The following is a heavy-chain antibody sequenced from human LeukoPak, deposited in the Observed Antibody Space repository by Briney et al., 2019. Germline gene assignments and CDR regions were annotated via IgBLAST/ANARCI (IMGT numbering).Heavy chain of an antibody. Sequence: KSSETLSLTCTVSGGSISSYYWSWIRQPPGKGLEWIGYIYYSGSTNYNPSLKSRVTISVDTSKNQFSLKLSSVTAADAAVYYCARGAAGYSYGWGQGTLVTVSP. CDR2: IYYSGST. V-gene: IGHV4-59*01. D-gene: IGHD5-18*01. CDR3: ARGAAGYSYG. CDR1: GGSISSYY. J-gene: IGHJ4*02.